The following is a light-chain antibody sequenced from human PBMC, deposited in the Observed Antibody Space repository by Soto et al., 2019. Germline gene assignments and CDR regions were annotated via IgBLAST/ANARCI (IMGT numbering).Light chain of an antibody. CDR3: QSYDSSNFWV. Sequence: NFMLTQPHSVSESPGKTVTISCTRSSGSIASDYVQWYQQRPGSAPTTVIYESNQRPSGVPDRFSGSIDSSSNSASLSISGLETEDEADYYCQSYDSSNFWVFGGGTKLTVL. CDR1: SGSIASDY. V-gene: IGLV6-57*04. J-gene: IGLJ3*02. CDR2: ESN.